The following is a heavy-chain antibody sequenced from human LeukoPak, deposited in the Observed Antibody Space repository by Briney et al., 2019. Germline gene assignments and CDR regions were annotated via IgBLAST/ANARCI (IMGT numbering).Heavy chain of an antibody. CDR2: ISGNGENT. J-gene: IGHJ4*02. CDR1: GFTFSGYS. V-gene: IGHV3-23*01. Sequence: GGSLRLSCAASGFTFSGYSMSWIRQAPGKGLEWVSAISGNGENTYYADSMKGRFTISRDNSKNILYLQMSSLRAEDTAIYYCTEKSPYGGRDSWGQGTLVTVSS. CDR3: TEKSPYGGRDS. D-gene: IGHD4/OR15-4a*01.